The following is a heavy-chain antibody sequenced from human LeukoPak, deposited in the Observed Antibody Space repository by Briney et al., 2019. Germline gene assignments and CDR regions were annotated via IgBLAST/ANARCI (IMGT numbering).Heavy chain of an antibody. CDR3: ASGIAARLNYYYYYMDV. J-gene: IGHJ6*03. V-gene: IGHV4-34*01. CDR1: GGSFSGYY. CDR2: INHSGST. D-gene: IGHD6-6*01. Sequence: SETLSLTCAVYGGSFSGYYWSWIRQPPGKGLEWIGEINHSGSTNYNPSLKSRVTISVDTSKNQFSLKLSSVTAADTAVYYCASGIAARLNYYYYYMDVWGEGTTVTVSS.